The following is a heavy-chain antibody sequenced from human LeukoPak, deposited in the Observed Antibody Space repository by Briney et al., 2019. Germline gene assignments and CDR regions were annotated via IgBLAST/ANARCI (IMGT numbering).Heavy chain of an antibody. Sequence: GGSLRLSCAASGFTFSSYGMHWVRQAPGKGLEWVAVISYDGSNKYYADSMKGRFTISRDNSKNTLYLQMNSLRAEDTAVYYCAKEYSHYYYGSGSYYPQGFDYWGQGTLVTVSS. CDR3: AKEYSHYYYGSGSYYPQGFDY. CDR2: ISYDGSNK. V-gene: IGHV3-30*18. J-gene: IGHJ4*02. CDR1: GFTFSSYG. D-gene: IGHD3-10*01.